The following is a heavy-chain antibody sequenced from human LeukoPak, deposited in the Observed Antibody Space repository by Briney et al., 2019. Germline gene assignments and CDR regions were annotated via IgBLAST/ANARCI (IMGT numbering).Heavy chain of an antibody. D-gene: IGHD3-10*02. Sequence: GGSPRLSCAASGFTFSSYSMKWVRQAPGKGLEWVSFISSSSSYIYYADSVKGRFTISRDNAKNSLYLQMNSLRAEDTAVYYCARGTMFPYYFDYWGQGTLVTVSS. CDR2: ISSSSSYI. CDR1: GFTFSSYS. J-gene: IGHJ4*02. CDR3: ARGTMFPYYFDY. V-gene: IGHV3-21*01.